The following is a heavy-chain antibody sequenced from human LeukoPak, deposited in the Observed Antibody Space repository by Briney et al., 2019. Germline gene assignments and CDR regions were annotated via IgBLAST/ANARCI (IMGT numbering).Heavy chain of an antibody. D-gene: IGHD6-19*01. CDR3: ARSLEWLVPNY. CDR2: INHSGST. J-gene: IGHJ4*02. Sequence: SETLSLTCAVYGGSFSGYYWSWIRQPPGKGLEWIGEINHSGSTNYNPSLKSRVTISVDTSKNQFSLKLSSVTAADTAVYYCARSLEWLVPNYWGQGTLVTVSS. V-gene: IGHV4-34*01. CDR1: GGSFSGYY.